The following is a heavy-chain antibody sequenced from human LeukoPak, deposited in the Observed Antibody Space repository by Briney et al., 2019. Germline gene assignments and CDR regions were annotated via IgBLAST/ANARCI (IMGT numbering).Heavy chain of an antibody. D-gene: IGHD6-13*01. CDR2: FDPEDGET. CDR1: GYTLTELS. Sequence: ASVKVSCKVSGYTLTELSMHWVRQAPGKGLEWMGGFDPEDGETIYAQKFQGRVTMTEDTSTDTAYMELSSLRSEDTAVYYCATSIAAAWGFDYWGQGTPVTVSS. V-gene: IGHV1-24*01. CDR3: ATSIAAAWGFDY. J-gene: IGHJ4*02.